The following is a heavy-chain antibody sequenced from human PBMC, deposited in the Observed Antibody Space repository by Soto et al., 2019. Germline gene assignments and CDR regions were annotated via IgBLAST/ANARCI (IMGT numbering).Heavy chain of an antibody. CDR3: AKNKWRVTTVTTFDY. V-gene: IGHV3-23*01. D-gene: IGHD4-17*01. CDR2: MSRTGDNT. J-gene: IGHJ4*02. Sequence: PVGSLRLSCAASGFTFSIYAMTWVRQSPGKGLEWVSSMSRTGDNTYYADSVKGRFTISRDKSKNTLYLQMNSLRAEDTAVYYCAKNKWRVTTVTTFDYWGQGTLVTVSS. CDR1: GFTFSIYA.